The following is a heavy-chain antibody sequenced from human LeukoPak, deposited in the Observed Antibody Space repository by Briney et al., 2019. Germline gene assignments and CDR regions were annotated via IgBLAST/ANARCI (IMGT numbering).Heavy chain of an antibody. D-gene: IGHD3-22*01. CDR1: GXSISSYY. CDR3: ARSRPTYYYDSSGTNFDY. V-gene: IGHV4-59*08. CDR2: IYYSGST. J-gene: IGHJ4*02. Sequence: KPSETLSLTRTVSGXSISSYYWSWIRQPPGKGLEWIGYIYYSGSTNYNPSLKSRVTISVDTSKNQFSLKLSSVTAADTAVYYCARSRPTYYYDSSGTNFDYWGQGTLVTVSS.